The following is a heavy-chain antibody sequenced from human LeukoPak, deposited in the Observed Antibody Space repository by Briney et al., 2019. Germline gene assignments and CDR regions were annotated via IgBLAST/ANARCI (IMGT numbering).Heavy chain of an antibody. CDR1: GFSFTNYA. CDR3: AKRGVVIRVILVGFHKEAYYFDS. D-gene: IGHD3-22*01. J-gene: IGHJ4*02. V-gene: IGHV3-23*01. CDR2: LRGGGET. Sequence: GGSLRLSCAASGFSFTNYAMSWVRQAPARGPEWVSSLRGGGETFYADSVKGRFTLSRDDSRNTVYLQMNSLGAEDTAVYFCAKRGVVIRVILVGFHKEAYYFDSWGQGALVTVSS.